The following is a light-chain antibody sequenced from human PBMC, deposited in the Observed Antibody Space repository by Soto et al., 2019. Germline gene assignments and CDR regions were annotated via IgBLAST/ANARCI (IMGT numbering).Light chain of an antibody. CDR2: TND. CDR3: ATWDDSLRGVL. V-gene: IGLV1-47*01. Sequence: QSVLTQPPSASATPGQRIAISCSGGSSNIGSNYVYWYRQVPGTAPKLLIYTNDQRPSWVPDRFSGSKSGTSASLAISGLRSEDEADYYCATWDDSLRGVLFGGGTKLTVL. CDR1: SSNIGSNY. J-gene: IGLJ2*01.